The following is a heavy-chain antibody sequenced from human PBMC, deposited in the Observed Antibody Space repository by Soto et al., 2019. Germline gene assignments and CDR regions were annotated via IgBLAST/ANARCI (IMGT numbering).Heavy chain of an antibody. CDR3: AKIQDSSGWYLAYYFDY. V-gene: IGHV3-23*01. Sequence: GGSLRLSCAASGFTFSSYAMSWVRQAPGKGLEWVSAISGSGGSTYYADSVKGRFTISRDNSKNTLYLQMNSLRAEDTAVYYCAKIQDSSGWYLAYYFDYWGQGTLVTVSS. CDR2: ISGSGGST. CDR1: GFTFSSYA. D-gene: IGHD6-19*01. J-gene: IGHJ4*02.